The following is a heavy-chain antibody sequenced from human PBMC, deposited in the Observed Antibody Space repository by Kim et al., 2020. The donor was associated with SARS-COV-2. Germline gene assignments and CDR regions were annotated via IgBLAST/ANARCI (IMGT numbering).Heavy chain of an antibody. CDR2: IGGGGATT. CDR1: GFTFSTSV. V-gene: IGHV3-23*01. CDR3: ATRAAYFDY. D-gene: IGHD6-25*01. Sequence: GGSLRLSCAASGFTFSTSVTSWVRQAPGKRLEWVSTIGGGGATTFYADSVRGRFTISRDNSRNTLYLQMDSLTAEDTAVYYCATRAAYFDYWGLGTLVTV. J-gene: IGHJ4*02.